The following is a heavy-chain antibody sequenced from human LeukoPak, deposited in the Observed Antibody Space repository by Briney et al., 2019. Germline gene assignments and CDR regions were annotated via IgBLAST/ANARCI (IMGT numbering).Heavy chain of an antibody. CDR2: IYTSGST. CDR3: ARDGDYDFWSGYPNWFDP. Sequence: PSQTLSLTCTVSGGSISSGSYYWRWIRQPAGKGLEWIARIYTSGSTNYNPSLKSRVTISVDTSKNQFSLKLSSVTAADTAVYYCARDGDYDFWSGYPNWFDPWGQGTLVTVSS. CDR1: GGSISSGSYY. D-gene: IGHD3-3*01. J-gene: IGHJ5*02. V-gene: IGHV4-61*02.